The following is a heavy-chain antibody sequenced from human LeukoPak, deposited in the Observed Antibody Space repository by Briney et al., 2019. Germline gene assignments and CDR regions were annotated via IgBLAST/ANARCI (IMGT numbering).Heavy chain of an antibody. Sequence: GASVKVSCKASGYTFTCYDMHWVRQAPGQGLEWMGWINPNSGGTNYAQKFQSRVTMTRDTSISTAYMELSRLRSDDTAVYYCARGRRITMIVVVNYLNYWGRGTLVTVSS. CDR3: ARGRRITMIVVVNYLNY. J-gene: IGHJ4*02. CDR1: GYTFTCYD. V-gene: IGHV1-2*02. CDR2: INPNSGGT. D-gene: IGHD3-22*01.